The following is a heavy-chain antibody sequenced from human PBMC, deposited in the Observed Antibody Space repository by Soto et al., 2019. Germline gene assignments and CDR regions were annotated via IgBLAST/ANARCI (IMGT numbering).Heavy chain of an antibody. V-gene: IGHV3-23*01. CDR1: GLTFSNYA. CDR3: AKNQERELPRVIDF. J-gene: IGHJ4*02. CDR2: MSGSSSTT. Sequence: GGSLRLSCATSGLTFSNYAMSWVRQSPGGGLEWVSSMSGSSSTTYYADSVRGRFTISRDRSKNTLYLQMSSLGAEDTALYYCAKNQERELPRVIDFWGQGTLVT. D-gene: IGHD1-7*01.